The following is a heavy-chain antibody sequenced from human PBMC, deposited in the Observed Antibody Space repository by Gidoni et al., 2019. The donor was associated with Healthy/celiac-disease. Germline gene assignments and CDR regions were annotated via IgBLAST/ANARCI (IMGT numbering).Heavy chain of an antibody. D-gene: IGHD6-13*01. CDR1: GFTFSSYA. J-gene: IGHJ4*02. CDR3: AKRAQSVPAAARIAAAGWVDY. CDR2: ISGSGGST. V-gene: IGHV3-23*01. Sequence: EVQLFESGGGLVQPGGSLRLSCAASGFTFSSYAMSWVRQAPGKGLEGVSAISGSGGSTYYADSVKGRFTISRDNSKNTLYLKMNSLRAEDTAVYYCAKRAQSVPAAARIAAAGWVDYWGQGTLVTVSS.